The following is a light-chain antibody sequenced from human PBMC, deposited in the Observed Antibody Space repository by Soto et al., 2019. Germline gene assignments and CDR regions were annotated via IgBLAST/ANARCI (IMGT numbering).Light chain of an antibody. CDR3: QQYNSWLWT. Sequence: EIVLTQSPATLSLSPGERATLSCRASQGVSNYLAWYQQKPGQAPRLLLYDATNRATGIPDRFSGSGSGTEFTLIISSLQSEDSAVYYCQQYNSWLWTFGQGTKVDIK. J-gene: IGKJ1*01. CDR1: QGVSNY. V-gene: IGKV3-11*01. CDR2: DAT.